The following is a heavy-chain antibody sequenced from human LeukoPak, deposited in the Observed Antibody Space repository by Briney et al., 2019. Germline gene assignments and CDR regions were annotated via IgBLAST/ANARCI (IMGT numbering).Heavy chain of an antibody. Sequence: SVTLSLTCTVSGGSINSFYWSWIRQPPGGGLEWIGYIYYSGSTNYNPSLKSRVTISVDASKNQFSLWLSSVTAADTAVYYCARLARLTLIRGVTGYHSLDVWGEGTKVTVSS. J-gene: IGHJ6*04. CDR2: IYYSGST. CDR1: GGSINSFY. CDR3: ARLARLTLIRGVTGYHSLDV. D-gene: IGHD3-10*01. V-gene: IGHV4-59*01.